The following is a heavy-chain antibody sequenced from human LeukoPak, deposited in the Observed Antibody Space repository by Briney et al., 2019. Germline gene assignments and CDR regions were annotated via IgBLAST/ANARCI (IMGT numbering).Heavy chain of an antibody. CDR3: ARGRRRYCSGGSCYSVNWFDP. V-gene: IGHV4-34*01. CDR2: INHSGST. CDR1: GGSFSGYY. D-gene: IGHD2-15*01. J-gene: IGHJ5*02. Sequence: SETLSLTCAVYGGSFSGYYWSWIRQPPGKGLEWMGEINHSGSTNYNPSLKSRVTISVDTSKNQFSLKLSSVTAADTAVYYCARGRRRYCSGGSCYSVNWFDPWGQGTLVTVSS.